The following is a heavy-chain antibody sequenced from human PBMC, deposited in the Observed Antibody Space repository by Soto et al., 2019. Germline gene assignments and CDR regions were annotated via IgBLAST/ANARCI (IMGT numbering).Heavy chain of an antibody. Sequence: GASLRLSCAGSGFNISSYGVHWVRQPPGKGLEWVAVISYDGSNKYYADSVKVRFTISRDNSKNTLYLEMNSLRAEDTAVYYCAKDLAYASGAFDIWGQGTMVTVSS. CDR2: ISYDGSNK. V-gene: IGHV3-30*18. CDR1: GFNISSYG. D-gene: IGHD2-2*01. J-gene: IGHJ3*02. CDR3: AKDLAYASGAFDI.